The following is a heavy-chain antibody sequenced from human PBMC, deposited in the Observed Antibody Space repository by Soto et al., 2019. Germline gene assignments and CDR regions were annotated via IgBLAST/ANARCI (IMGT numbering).Heavy chain of an antibody. CDR3: ATVFRSSNFNS. D-gene: IGHD3-10*02. CDR1: GLSFSDYY. J-gene: IGHJ4*02. Sequence: QVELVESGGGLVKPGGSLRLSCAASGLSFSDYYMSWIRQAPGKGLEWIAYITSSSSNIYYADSVKGRFTISRNDAKNSLYLQLDSLRAEDRAVYYCATVFRSSNFNSWGQGTLVTVSS. CDR2: ITSSSSNI. V-gene: IGHV3-11*01.